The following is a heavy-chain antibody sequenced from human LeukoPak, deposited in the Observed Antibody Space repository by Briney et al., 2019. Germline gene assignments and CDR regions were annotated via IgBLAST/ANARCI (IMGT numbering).Heavy chain of an antibody. CDR3: ARDCDRSGYYCY. D-gene: IGHD3-22*01. J-gene: IGHJ4*02. CDR1: GYTSSSYG. CDR2: ISVDTGNT. Sequence: GSVKVSCKPPGYTSSSYGTSWVRPAPGQGLEWMGWISVDTGNTYYAQRLECRVPMTTHTSTSTGYMELRSLRSDDTVVYYCARDCDRSGYYCYWSQGTLVTVSS. V-gene: IGHV1-18*01.